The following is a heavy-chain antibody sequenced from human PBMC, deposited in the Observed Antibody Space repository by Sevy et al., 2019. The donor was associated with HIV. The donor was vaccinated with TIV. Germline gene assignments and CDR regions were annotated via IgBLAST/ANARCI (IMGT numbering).Heavy chain of an antibody. Sequence: GGSLRLSCAASGFNFNTYAMNWVRQTPDKGLEWVSGITATGDRTFNTDSVRGRFTMSRDNSKNTVYLQLNNVRAEDTAIYYCAKRDNNDRFNCNSVFDYWGQGTLVTVSS. V-gene: IGHV3-23*01. CDR1: GFNFNTYA. J-gene: IGHJ4*02. CDR3: AKRDNNDRFNCNSVFDY. CDR2: ITATGDRT. D-gene: IGHD1-20*01.